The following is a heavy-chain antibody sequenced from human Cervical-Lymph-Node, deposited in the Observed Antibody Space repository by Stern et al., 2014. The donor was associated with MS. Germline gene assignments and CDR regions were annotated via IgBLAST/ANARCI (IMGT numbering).Heavy chain of an antibody. Sequence: VQLVESGPGLVKPSGTLSLTCAVSGDSISGNNWWSWVRQSPGKGLEWIGEIYVSGSTNYNPSLESRAIMSVERSNNQFSQKLNSVTAADTAVYYCARRGGQRLVHFDYWGQGILVTVSS. CDR1: GDSISGNNW. D-gene: IGHD6-13*01. CDR3: ARRGGQRLVHFDY. CDR2: IYVSGST. V-gene: IGHV4-4*02. J-gene: IGHJ4*02.